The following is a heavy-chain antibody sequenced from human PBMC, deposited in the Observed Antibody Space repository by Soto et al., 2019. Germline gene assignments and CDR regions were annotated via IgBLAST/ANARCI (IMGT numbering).Heavy chain of an antibody. CDR1: GYNLSHSV. D-gene: IGHD3-9*01. Sequence: SHSGTASGYNLSHSVKQRFRQAPGKGLVWVSRVNPDGTITTYADSVKGRFTISRDNAKNTLYLQMNSLGVEDTALYYCSYDTFGDKDFWGQGTHVNGS. V-gene: IGHV3-74*01. CDR3: SYDTFGDKDF. J-gene: IGHJ4*02. CDR2: VNPDGTIT.